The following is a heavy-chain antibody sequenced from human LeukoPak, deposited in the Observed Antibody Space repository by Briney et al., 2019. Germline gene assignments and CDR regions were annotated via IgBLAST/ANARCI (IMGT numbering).Heavy chain of an antibody. CDR1: GGSISSGDYY. J-gene: IGHJ3*02. D-gene: IGHD3-10*01. CDR2: IYYSGST. Sequence: PSETLSLTCTVSGGSISSGDYYWSWIRQPPGKGLEWTGYIYYSGSTYYNPSLKSRVTISVDTSKNQFSLKLSSVTAADTAVYYCAREGESDAFDIWGPGTMVTGSS. V-gene: IGHV4-30-4*01. CDR3: AREGESDAFDI.